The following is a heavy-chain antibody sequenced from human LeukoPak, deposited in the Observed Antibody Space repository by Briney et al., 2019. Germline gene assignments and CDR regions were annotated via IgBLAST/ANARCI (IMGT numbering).Heavy chain of an antibody. J-gene: IGHJ6*03. CDR2: ISSSSSYI. CDR1: GFTFSSYS. V-gene: IGHV3-21*01. Sequence: GGSLRLSCAASGFTFSSYSMNWVRQAPGKGLEWVSSISSSSSYIYYADSVKGRFTISRGNAKSSLYLQMNSLRAEDTAVYYCARDTSTMRDYYYYMDVWGKGTTVTISS. D-gene: IGHD1-1*01. CDR3: ARDTSTMRDYYYYMDV.